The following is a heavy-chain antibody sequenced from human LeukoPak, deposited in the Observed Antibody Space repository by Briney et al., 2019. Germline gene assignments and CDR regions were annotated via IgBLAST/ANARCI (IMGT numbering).Heavy chain of an antibody. V-gene: IGHV3-23*01. CDR2: ISGRSDNT. CDR1: GFIFSNYA. J-gene: IGHJ5*02. D-gene: IGHD3-10*01. CDR3: ARGQWFGELLGWFDP. Sequence: GASLRLSCAASGFIFSNYAMYWVRQAPGKGLEWVSAISGRSDNTYYADSVKGRFTLSRDSSKNTLYLQMNSLRAEDTAVYYCARGQWFGELLGWFDPWGQGTLVTVSS.